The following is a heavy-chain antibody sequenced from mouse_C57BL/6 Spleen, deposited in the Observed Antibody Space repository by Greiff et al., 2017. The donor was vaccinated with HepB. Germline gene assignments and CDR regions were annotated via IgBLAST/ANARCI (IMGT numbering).Heavy chain of an antibody. CDR3: ASPLLLRYYAMDY. J-gene: IGHJ4*01. CDR1: GFTFSDYG. Sequence: EVMLVESGGGLVKPGGSLKLSCAASGFTFSDYGMHWVRQAPEKGLEWVAYISSGSSTIYYADTVKGRFTISRDNAKNTLFLQMTSPRSEDTAMYYCASPLLLRYYAMDYWGQGTSVTVSS. D-gene: IGHD1-1*01. CDR2: ISSGSSTI. V-gene: IGHV5-17*01.